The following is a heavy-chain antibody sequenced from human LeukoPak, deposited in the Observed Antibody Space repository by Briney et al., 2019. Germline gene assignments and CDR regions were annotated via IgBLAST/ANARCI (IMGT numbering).Heavy chain of an antibody. CDR1: GYTFTSYY. V-gene: IGHV1-46*01. Sequence: GASVKVSCKASGYTFTSYYMHWVRQAPGQGLEWMGIINPSGGSTSYAQKFQGRVTMTRDMSTSTVYMELSSLRVDDTAVYYCARGASVVAGSDDAFDIWGQGTMVTVSS. J-gene: IGHJ3*02. CDR2: INPSGGST. CDR3: ARGASVVAGSDDAFDI. D-gene: IGHD6-19*01.